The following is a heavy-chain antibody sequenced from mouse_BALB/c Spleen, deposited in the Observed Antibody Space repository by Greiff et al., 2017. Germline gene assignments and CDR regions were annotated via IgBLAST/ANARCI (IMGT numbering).Heavy chain of an antibody. CDR1: GFTFSSYA. Sequence: EVKLVESGGGLVKPGGSLKLSCAASGFTFSSYAMSWVRQSPEKRLEWVAEISSGGSYTYYPDTVTGRFTISRDNAKNTLYLEMSSLRSEDTAMYYCARDYGPTGGYFDYWGQGTTLTVSS. CDR2: ISSGGSYT. CDR3: ARDYGPTGGYFDY. J-gene: IGHJ2*01. D-gene: IGHD1-1*01. V-gene: IGHV5-9-4*01.